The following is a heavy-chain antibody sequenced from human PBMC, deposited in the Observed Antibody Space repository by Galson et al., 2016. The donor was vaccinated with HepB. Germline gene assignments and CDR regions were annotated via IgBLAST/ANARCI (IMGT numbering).Heavy chain of an antibody. CDR1: GFNFVTTW. J-gene: IGHJ3*02. Sequence: SLRLSCAASGFNFVTTWMHWVRQSPGKGLVWVSRINGDGRIKNYADSVRGRLTISRDNAKNTVSLQMNSLRAEDTAIYYCVRDFLWGEGADAFDIWGQGTRVTVSS. CDR3: VRDFLWGEGADAFDI. V-gene: IGHV3-74*01. D-gene: IGHD3-16*01. CDR2: INGDGRIK.